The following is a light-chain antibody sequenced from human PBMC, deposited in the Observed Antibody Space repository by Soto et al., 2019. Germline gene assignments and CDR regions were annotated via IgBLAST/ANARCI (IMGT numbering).Light chain of an antibody. Sequence: QSVLTQPPSASGTPGQRVTISCSGSSSNIGSNYVYWYQQLPGAAPKLLISKNNKRPSGVPDRFSGSKSGTSASLATSGLRSKDEADYYCAAWDDSLSGCVFVTGTKVTVL. CDR2: KNN. CDR1: SSNIGSNY. J-gene: IGLJ1*01. CDR3: AAWDDSLSGCV. V-gene: IGLV1-47*01.